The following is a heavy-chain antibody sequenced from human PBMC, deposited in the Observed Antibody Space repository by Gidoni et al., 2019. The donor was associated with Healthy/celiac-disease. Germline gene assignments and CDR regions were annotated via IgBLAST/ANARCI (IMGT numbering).Heavy chain of an antibody. J-gene: IGHJ3*02. CDR2: ISYDGSNK. CDR1: GFTFSSYG. CDR3: AKDLGIAAASDAFDI. V-gene: IGHV3-30*18. Sequence: QVQLVESGGGVVQPGRSLRLSCAASGFTFSSYGMPWVRQAPGKGLEWVAVISYDGSNKYYADSVKGRFTISRDNSKNTLYLQMNSLRAEDTAVYYCAKDLGIAAASDAFDIWGQGTMVTVSS. D-gene: IGHD6-13*01.